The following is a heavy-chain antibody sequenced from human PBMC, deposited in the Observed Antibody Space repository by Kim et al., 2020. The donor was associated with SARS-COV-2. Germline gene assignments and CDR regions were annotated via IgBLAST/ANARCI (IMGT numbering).Heavy chain of an antibody. Sequence: SETLSLTCTVSGDSMTRGYWNWIRQPPGKGLEWIGNIDYTGKTVYSASLKSRVTISIDTSNNQFSLKLSSVSAADMAVYYCARHTYGKGGDCWGQGTLVT. V-gene: IGHV4-59*13. CDR1: GDSMTRGY. CDR3: ARHTYGKGGDC. J-gene: IGHJ4*02. CDR2: IDYTGKT. D-gene: IGHD5-18*01.